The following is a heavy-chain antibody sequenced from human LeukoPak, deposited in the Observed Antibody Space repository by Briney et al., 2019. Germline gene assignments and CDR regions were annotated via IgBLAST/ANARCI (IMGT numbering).Heavy chain of an antibody. D-gene: IGHD5-12*01. CDR2: MNPNSGNT. J-gene: IGHJ4*02. CDR1: AYTFTSYD. CDR3: ARVSGFERKDSFSY. Sequence: ASVKVSCKASAYTFTSYDINWVRQATGQGLEWMGWMNPNSGNTGYAQRFQGRVTMTRDNSISTAYMELSNLTPEDTAVYFCARVSGFERKDSFSYWGQGTLVTVSS. V-gene: IGHV1-8*01.